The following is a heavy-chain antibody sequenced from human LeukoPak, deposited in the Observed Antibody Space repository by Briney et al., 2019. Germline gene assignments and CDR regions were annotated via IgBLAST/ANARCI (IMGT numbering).Heavy chain of an antibody. J-gene: IGHJ4*02. CDR1: GFTFSSYA. V-gene: IGHV3-30-3*01. CDR3: AVSYLRYFDY. Sequence: GGSLRLSCAASGFTFSSYAMHWVRQAPGKGLEWVAVISYDGSNRYYADSVKGRFTISRDNSKNTLYLQMNGLRAEDTAVYYCAVSYLRYFDYWGQGTLVTVSS. CDR2: ISYDGSNR. D-gene: IGHD3-9*01.